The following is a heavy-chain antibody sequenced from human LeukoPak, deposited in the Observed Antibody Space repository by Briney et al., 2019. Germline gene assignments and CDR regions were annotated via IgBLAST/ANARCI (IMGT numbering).Heavy chain of an antibody. D-gene: IGHD3-3*01. V-gene: IGHV4-39*01. J-gene: IGHJ4*02. CDR1: GGSISSSSYY. CDR2: IYYSGST. CDR3: ARHDNDGFWSGYYPYYFDY. Sequence: PSETLSLTCTVSGGSISSSSYYWGWIRQPPGKGLEWIGSIYYSGSTYYNPSLKSRVTISVDTSKNQFSLKLSSVTAADTAVYYCARHDNDGFWSGYYPYYFDYWGQGTLVTVSS.